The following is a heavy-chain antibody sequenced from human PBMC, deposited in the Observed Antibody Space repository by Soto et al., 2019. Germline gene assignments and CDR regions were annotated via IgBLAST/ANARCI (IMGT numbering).Heavy chain of an antibody. V-gene: IGHV3-74*01. J-gene: IGHJ6*02. CDR3: ARQPQYYDFWGGYYWSDYYYGMDL. CDR2: INSDGSST. Sequence: GGSLRLSCAASGFTFSSYWMHWVRQAPGKGLVWVSRINSDGSSTSYADSVKGRFTISRDNAKNTLYLQMNSLRAEDTAVYYCARQPQYYDFWGGYYWSDYYYGMDLWGQGTTVTVSS. CDR1: GFTFSSYW. D-gene: IGHD3-3*01.